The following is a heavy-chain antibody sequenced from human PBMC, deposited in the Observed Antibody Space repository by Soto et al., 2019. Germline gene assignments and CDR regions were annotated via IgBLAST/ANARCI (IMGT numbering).Heavy chain of an antibody. CDR2: VNPILSMS. D-gene: IGHD3-10*01. CDR3: ATSYGSGYRAFDF. CDR1: GDTFNFYS. Sequence: QVQLVQSGAEMKRPGSSVKVSCKASGDTFNFYSINWVRQAPGLGLEWMGRVNPILSMSNYAQRFQGRVKMTADKSTSTAYMELSGLRSEDTAIYYCATSYGSGYRAFDFWGQGALVTVSS. J-gene: IGHJ4*02. V-gene: IGHV1-69*04.